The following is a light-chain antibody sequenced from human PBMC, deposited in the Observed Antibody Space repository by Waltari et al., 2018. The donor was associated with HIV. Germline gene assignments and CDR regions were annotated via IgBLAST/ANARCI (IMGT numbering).Light chain of an antibody. CDR3: QQHNSFPIT. CDR1: ETISSD. Sequence: DIQLTQSPAILSASGGDRVTIICRASETISSDLACFQQKPGKAPNLLLFSASTLQTGVPQRFSGSGSGTQFTLTVTSLQPEDFATYFCQQHNSFPITFGGGTKV. J-gene: IGKJ4*01. V-gene: IGKV1-9*01. CDR2: SAS.